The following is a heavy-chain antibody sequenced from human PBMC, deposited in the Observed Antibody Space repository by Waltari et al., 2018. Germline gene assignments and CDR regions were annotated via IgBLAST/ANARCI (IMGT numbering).Heavy chain of an antibody. CDR1: GGSISSGGYS. J-gene: IGHJ5*02. CDR3: ARGGPSSNDFWSGYYKGGNWFDP. D-gene: IGHD3-3*01. V-gene: IGHV4-30-2*01. Sequence: QLQLQESGSGLVKPSQTLSLTCAVSGGSISSGGYSWSWIRQPPGKGLEWIGYIYHSGSTYYNPSLKSRVTISVDRSKNQFSLKLSSVTAADTAVYYCARGGPSSNDFWSGYYKGGNWFDPWGQGTLVTVSS. CDR2: IYHSGST.